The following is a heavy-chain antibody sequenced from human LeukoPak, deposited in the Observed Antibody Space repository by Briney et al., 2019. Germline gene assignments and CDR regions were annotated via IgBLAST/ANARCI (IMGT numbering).Heavy chain of an antibody. J-gene: IGHJ6*03. V-gene: IGHV4-34*01. CDR1: GGSFSGYY. CDR2: INHSGST. D-gene: IGHD6-13*01. CDR3: ARAPVYSSSWLYYMDV. Sequence: PSETLSLTCAVYGGSFSGYYWSWIRQPPGKGLEWIGEINHSGSTNYNPSLKSRVTISVDTSKNQFSLKLSSVTAADTAVYYCARAPVYSSSWLYYMDVWGKGTTVTVSS.